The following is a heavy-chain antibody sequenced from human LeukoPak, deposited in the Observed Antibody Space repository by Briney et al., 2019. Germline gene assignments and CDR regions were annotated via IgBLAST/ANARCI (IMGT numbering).Heavy chain of an antibody. CDR2: ISGSGDRT. CDR1: GFTFSSYV. D-gene: IGHD1-26*01. J-gene: IGHJ4*02. V-gene: IGHV3-23*01. Sequence: GGSLRLSCAASGFTFSSYVMNWVRQAPGKGLEWVSTISGSGDRTNYADSVKGRFTVSRDNSKNTLYLQMNSLRAEDTAVYYCAKVASGSYYNWPFDYWGQGTLVTVSS. CDR3: AKVASGSYYNWPFDY.